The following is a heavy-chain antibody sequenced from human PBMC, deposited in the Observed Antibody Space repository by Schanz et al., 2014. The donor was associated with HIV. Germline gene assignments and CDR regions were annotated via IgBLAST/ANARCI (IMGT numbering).Heavy chain of an antibody. CDR3: AKRRDSGYAYFDY. D-gene: IGHD1-1*01. CDR1: GFTFSDYY. CDR2: MSSSGTTI. J-gene: IGHJ4*02. V-gene: IGHV3-11*04. Sequence: PGGSLRLSCAASGFTFSDYYMTWIRQAPGKGLEWVSYMSSSGTTIYYADSVKGRFTISRDNAKNTLYLQMNSLRAEDTAVYYCAKRRDSGYAYFDYWGQGTLVTVSS.